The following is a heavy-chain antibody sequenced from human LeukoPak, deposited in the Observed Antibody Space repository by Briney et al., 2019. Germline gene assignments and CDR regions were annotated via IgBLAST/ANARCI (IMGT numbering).Heavy chain of an antibody. J-gene: IGHJ5*02. Sequence: PGGSLRLSCAASGFTFSSYAMSWVRQAPGKGREWVSVIYSGGSTYYADSVKGRFTISRDNSKNTLYLQMNSLRAEDTAVYYCARSFDSSEDWFGPWGQGTLVTVSS. D-gene: IGHD3-22*01. CDR2: IYSGGST. CDR3: ARSFDSSEDWFGP. CDR1: GFTFSSYA. V-gene: IGHV3-66*01.